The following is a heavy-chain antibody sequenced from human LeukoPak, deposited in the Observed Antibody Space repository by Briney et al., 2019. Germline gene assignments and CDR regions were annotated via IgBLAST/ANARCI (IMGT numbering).Heavy chain of an antibody. D-gene: IGHD6-25*01. V-gene: IGHV1-2*02. CDR1: GYSFTGYY. CDR2: INPNSGGT. Sequence: ASVKVSCKASGYSFTGYYMHWVRQAPGQGLEWMGWINPNSGGTNYTQKFQGRITMTRDTSINTVYMELNRLTSDDTAVYYCARGIAAADEIDYWGQGTLVTVSS. J-gene: IGHJ4*02. CDR3: ARGIAAADEIDY.